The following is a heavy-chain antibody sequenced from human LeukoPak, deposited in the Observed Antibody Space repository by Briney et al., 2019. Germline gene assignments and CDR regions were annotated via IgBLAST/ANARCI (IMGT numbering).Heavy chain of an antibody. D-gene: IGHD5-18*01. CDR2: IYYSGST. CDR3: AREGLGSYGYFYYGMYV. CDR1: GGSISSYY. Sequence: PSETLSLTCTVSGGSISSYYWSWIRQPAGKGLEWIGYIYYSGSTNYNPSLKSRVTISVDTSKNQFSLKLSSVTAADTAVYYCAREGLGSYGYFYYGMYVWGQGTTVTVSS. J-gene: IGHJ6*02. V-gene: IGHV4-59*01.